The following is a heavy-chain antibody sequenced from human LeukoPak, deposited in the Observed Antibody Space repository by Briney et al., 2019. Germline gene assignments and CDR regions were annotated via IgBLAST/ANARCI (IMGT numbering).Heavy chain of an antibody. D-gene: IGHD3-10*01. V-gene: IGHV4-34*01. CDR1: GGSFSGYY. J-gene: IGHJ6*02. CDR3: ARRSLSTMVRGVIRYYYYGMDV. Sequence: KPSETLSLTCAVYGGSFSGYYWSWIRQPPGKGLEWVGEINHSGSTNYNPSLKSRVTISVDTSKNQFSLKLSSVTAADTAVYYCARRSLSTMVRGVIRYYYYGMDVWGQGTTVTVSS. CDR2: INHSGST.